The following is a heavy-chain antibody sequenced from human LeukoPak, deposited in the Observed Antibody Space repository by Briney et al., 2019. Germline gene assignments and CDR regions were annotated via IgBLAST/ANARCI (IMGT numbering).Heavy chain of an antibody. CDR1: GDSVSSNSAA. D-gene: IGHD3-22*01. CDR3: ARATGGRVRYDSSGKPFDP. J-gene: IGHJ5*02. Sequence: SQTLSLTCAISGDSVSSNSAAWNWIRQSPSRGLEWLGRTYYRSKRYNDYAVTVKSRITINPDTSKTQYSLQLNAVTPEDTAVYYCARATGGRVRYDSSGKPFDPWGQGTLVTVSS. V-gene: IGHV6-1*01. CDR2: TYYRSKRYN.